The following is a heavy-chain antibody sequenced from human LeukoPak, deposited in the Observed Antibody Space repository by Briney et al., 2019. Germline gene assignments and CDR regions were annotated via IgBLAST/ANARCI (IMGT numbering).Heavy chain of an antibody. V-gene: IGHV3-48*04. CDR2: ISSSSSTI. CDR1: GFTFSSYS. CDR3: AGREGYSYGDIYYYYYMDV. D-gene: IGHD5-18*01. J-gene: IGHJ6*03. Sequence: PGGSLRLSCAASGFTFSSYSMNWVRQAPGKGLEWVSYISSSSSTIYYADSVKGRFTISRDNAKNSLYLQMNSLRAEDTAVYFCAGREGYSYGDIYYYYYMDVWGKGTTVTVSS.